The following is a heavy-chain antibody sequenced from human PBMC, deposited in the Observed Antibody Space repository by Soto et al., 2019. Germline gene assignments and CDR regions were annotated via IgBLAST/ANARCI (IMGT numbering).Heavy chain of an antibody. V-gene: IGHV4-39*01. J-gene: IGHJ4*02. CDR3: ARRTSDYDILTGYPLYYFDY. CDR2: IYYSGST. Sequence: SETLSLTCTVSGGSISSSSYYWGWIRQPPGKGLEWIGSIYYSGSTYYNPSLKSRVTISVDTSKNQFSLKLSSVTAADTAVYYCARRTSDYDILTGYPLYYFDYWGQGTLVTVSS. CDR1: GGSISSSSYY. D-gene: IGHD3-9*01.